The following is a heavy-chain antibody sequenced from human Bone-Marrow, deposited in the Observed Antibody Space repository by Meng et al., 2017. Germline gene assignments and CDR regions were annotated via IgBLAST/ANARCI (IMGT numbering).Heavy chain of an antibody. Sequence: VQLQESGPGLVKPSVTLSLTCTVSGDSISSDIWWSWVRQPPGKGLEWIGAVYHRGDTNYNPSLKSRVVISVDRSKNQFSLNLSSVSAANTAVYYCGRDQGRQLINHWGQGTLVTVSS. CDR3: GRDQGRQLINH. D-gene: IGHD1-1*01. V-gene: IGHV4-4*02. CDR1: GDSISSDIW. CDR2: VYHRGDT. J-gene: IGHJ4*02.